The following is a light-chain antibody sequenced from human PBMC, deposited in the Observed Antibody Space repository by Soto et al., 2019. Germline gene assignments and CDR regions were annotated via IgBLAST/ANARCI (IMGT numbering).Light chain of an antibody. CDR3: QQYNTDSSWA. Sequence: DIQMTQSPSTLSASVGDRVTITCRASKSVGTWLAWYQQKPGKAPELLISDASSLESGVPSRFSGSGAGTEFTLTISSRLPDDFATYYCQQYNTDSSWAFGQGTKVEIK. CDR1: KSVGTW. V-gene: IGKV1-5*01. CDR2: DAS. J-gene: IGKJ1*01.